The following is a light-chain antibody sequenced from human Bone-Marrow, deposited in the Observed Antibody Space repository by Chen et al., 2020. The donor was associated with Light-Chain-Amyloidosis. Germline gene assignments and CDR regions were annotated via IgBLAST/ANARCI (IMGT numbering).Light chain of an antibody. CDR3: CSYAGRSPYV. Sequence: QSALTQPRSVSGSPGQSVTISCTGTSSDVGGYESVSWYQQHPGKAPKFLIYDVNKRPSGVPDRFSGSKSANSASLTISGLQTEDEADYFCCSYAGRSPYVFGTGTTVTVL. CDR2: DVN. V-gene: IGLV2-11*01. CDR1: SSDVGGYES. J-gene: IGLJ1*01.